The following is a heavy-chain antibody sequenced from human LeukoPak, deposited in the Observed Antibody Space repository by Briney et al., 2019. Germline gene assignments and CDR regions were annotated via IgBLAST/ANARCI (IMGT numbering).Heavy chain of an antibody. CDR3: ARHTPFWSGYSYYFDY. CDR1: GGSMSSSSYY. CDR2: VFYSGST. D-gene: IGHD3-3*01. J-gene: IGHJ4*02. V-gene: IGHV4-39*01. Sequence: SETLSLTCTVSGGSMSSSSYYWGWIRQPPGKGLEGVGSVFYSGSTYYNPSLKSRVTISVDTSKNQFSLKLSSETAADTAVYYCARHTPFWSGYSYYFDYWGQGTLVTVSS.